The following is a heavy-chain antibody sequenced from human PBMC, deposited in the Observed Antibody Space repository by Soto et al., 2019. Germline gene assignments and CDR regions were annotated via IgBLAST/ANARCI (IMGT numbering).Heavy chain of an antibody. J-gene: IGHJ3*02. V-gene: IGHV4-59*01. CDR1: GGSISSYY. D-gene: IGHD3-22*01. CDR3: AREGGDYDSSGYFLGAFGI. CDR2: IYYSGST. Sequence: SETLSLTCTVSGGSISSYYWSWIRQPPGKGLEWIGYIYYSGSTNYNPSLKSRVTISVDTSKNQFSLKLSSVTAADTAVYYCAREGGDYDSSGYFLGAFGIWGQGTMLNVSS.